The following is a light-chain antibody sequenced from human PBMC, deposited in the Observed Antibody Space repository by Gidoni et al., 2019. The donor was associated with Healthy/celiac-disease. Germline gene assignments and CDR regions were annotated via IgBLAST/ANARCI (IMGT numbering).Light chain of an antibody. Sequence: SSELTQDPAVSVALGQTVRITCQGDSLRSYYASWYQQKPGQAPVLVIYGKNNRPSGIPYRFSGSSSGNTASLTITGAQAEDEADYYCNSRDSSGNHLHVVFGGGTKLTVL. CDR2: GKN. J-gene: IGLJ2*01. CDR3: NSRDSSGNHLHVV. CDR1: SLRSYY. V-gene: IGLV3-19*01.